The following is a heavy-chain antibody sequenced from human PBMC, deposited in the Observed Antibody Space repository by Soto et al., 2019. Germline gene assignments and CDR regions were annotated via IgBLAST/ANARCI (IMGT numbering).Heavy chain of an antibody. CDR2: IYYSGST. Sequence: QVQLQESGPGLVKPSETLSLTCTVSGGSISSYYWSWIRQPPGKGLEWIGYIYYSGSTNYNPSLKSRVTTSVDTSKNQFSLKLSSVTAADTAVYYCARLQYNFDYWGQGTLVTVSS. D-gene: IGHD1-1*01. V-gene: IGHV4-59*08. J-gene: IGHJ4*02. CDR1: GGSISSYY. CDR3: ARLQYNFDY.